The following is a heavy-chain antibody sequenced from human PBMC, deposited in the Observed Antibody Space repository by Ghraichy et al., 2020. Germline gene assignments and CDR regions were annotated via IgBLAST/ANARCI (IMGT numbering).Heavy chain of an antibody. CDR3: AIRTGTLRVFQH. J-gene: IGHJ1*01. D-gene: IGHD2-8*02. CDR2: ISSDGGTR. Sequence: GGSLRLSCAASGFIFTDYALNWVRQAPGRGLEWVSVISSDGGTRYYADSVKGRFTISRDNSRNTLYLQMNSLRDDDTAVYYCAIRTGTLRVFQHWGQGTLITVSS. CDR1: GFIFTDYA. V-gene: IGHV3-23*01.